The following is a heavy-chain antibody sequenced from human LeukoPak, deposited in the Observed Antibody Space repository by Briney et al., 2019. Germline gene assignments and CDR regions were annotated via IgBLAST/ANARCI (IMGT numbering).Heavy chain of an antibody. CDR3: AKDVRSDYFDY. CDR1: GFTFRSYA. J-gene: IGHJ4*02. V-gene: IGHV3-21*01. CDR2: ISSSGRYM. Sequence: GGSLRLSCAASGFTFRSYAMSWVRQAPGKGLEWVSAISSSGRYMYYADSVKGRFTISRDNANNSLYLQMDSLRAEGTAVYYCAKDVRSDYFDYWGQGTLVTVSS.